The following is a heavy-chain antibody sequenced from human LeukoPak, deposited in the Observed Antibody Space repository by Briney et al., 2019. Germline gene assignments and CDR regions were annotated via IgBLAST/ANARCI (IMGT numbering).Heavy chain of an antibody. D-gene: IGHD3-22*01. Sequence: GESLKISCKGSGYSFTSYWIGWVRQMPGKGLEWMGIIYPGDSDTKYSPSFQGRVTISADKSTTTTYLQWSSLKASDTAMYYCARRDFYNSYGSHFQTDFDYWGQGTLVTVSS. V-gene: IGHV5-51*01. CDR3: ARRDFYNSYGSHFQTDFDY. CDR2: IYPGDSDT. CDR1: GYSFTSYW. J-gene: IGHJ4*02.